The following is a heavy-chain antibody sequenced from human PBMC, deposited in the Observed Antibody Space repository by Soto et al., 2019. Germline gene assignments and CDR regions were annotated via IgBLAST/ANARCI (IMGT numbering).Heavy chain of an antibody. CDR2: VYDSGTS. Sequence: QVQLQESGPGLVLPSETLSLTCTVSGGSMNSYYGTWVLQPPGKGLEWIGYVYDSGTSKYNASLESRITMSLDKSRNQFSLSLSYVTAADTAVYFCARYSPPKKSFDSNPGWLDPWGQGTLVAVSS. D-gene: IGHD2-21*01. V-gene: IGHV4-59*01. J-gene: IGHJ5*01. CDR1: GGSMNSYY. CDR3: ARYSPPKKSFDSNPGWLDP.